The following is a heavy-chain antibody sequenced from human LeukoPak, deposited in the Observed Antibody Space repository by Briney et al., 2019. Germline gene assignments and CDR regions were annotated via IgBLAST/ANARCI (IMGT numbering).Heavy chain of an antibody. V-gene: IGHV4-4*07. CDR2: IYTSGST. CDR3: ARDSGYCTNGVRLYYFDY. CDR1: GGSISSYY. D-gene: IGHD2-8*01. Sequence: SETLSLTCTVSGGSISSYYWSWIRQPAGKGLERIGRIYTSGSTNYNPSLKSRVTMSVDTSKNQFSLKLSSVTAADTAVYYCARDSGYCTNGVRLYYFDYWGQGTLVTVSS. J-gene: IGHJ4*02.